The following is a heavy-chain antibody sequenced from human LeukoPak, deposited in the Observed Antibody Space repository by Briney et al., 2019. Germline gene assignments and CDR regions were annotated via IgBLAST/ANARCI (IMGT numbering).Heavy chain of an antibody. CDR1: GGSISSYY. V-gene: IGHV4-59*08. Sequence: SETLSLTCTVSGGSISSYYWSWIRQPPGKGLEWIGYISYSGSTNYNPSLKSRVTIFIDPSKNQFSLKLRSVTAADTAIYYCARQGYDILTGYIDAFDIWGQGTMVTVSS. CDR3: ARQGYDILTGYIDAFDI. D-gene: IGHD3-9*01. CDR2: ISYSGST. J-gene: IGHJ3*02.